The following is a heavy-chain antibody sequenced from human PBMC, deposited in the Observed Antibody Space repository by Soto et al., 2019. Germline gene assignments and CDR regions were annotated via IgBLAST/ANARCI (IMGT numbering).Heavy chain of an antibody. CDR1: GFTFSSYA. CDR2: LSGSGGAT. V-gene: IGHV3-23*01. J-gene: IGHJ4*02. Sequence: PGGSLRLSCAASGFTFSSYAMNWVRQAPGKGLEWVSGLSGSGGATYYSDSVKGRFTISRDNSKNTLYLQMSSLKAEDTAVYYCAKNQLTLFDYWGTGTLVTVSS. CDR3: AKNQLTLFDY. D-gene: IGHD3-9*01.